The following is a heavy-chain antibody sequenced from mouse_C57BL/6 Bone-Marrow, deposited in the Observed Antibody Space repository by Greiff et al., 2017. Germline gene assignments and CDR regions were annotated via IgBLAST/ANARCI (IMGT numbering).Heavy chain of an antibody. CDR2: IYPGGGYT. V-gene: IGHV1-63*01. CDR3: ARWHYGSSYLAY. Sequence: QVQLQQSGAELVRPGTSVKMSCKASGYTFTNYWIGWAKQRPGHGLEWIGDIYPGGGYTNYNEKFKGKATLTADKSSSTAYMQFSSLTSEDSAIYYCARWHYGSSYLAYWGQGTLVTVSA. CDR1: GYTFTNYW. D-gene: IGHD1-1*01. J-gene: IGHJ3*01.